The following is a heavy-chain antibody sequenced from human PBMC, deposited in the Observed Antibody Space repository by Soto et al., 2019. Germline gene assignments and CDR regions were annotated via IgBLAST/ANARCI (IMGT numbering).Heavy chain of an antibody. CDR2: IKNKIDGGTT. CDR1: GFGFTDAG. J-gene: IGHJ6*02. D-gene: IGHD3-10*02. CDR3: TTDHVRGMWYYYYGMDV. V-gene: IGHV3-15*07. Sequence: PGGSLRLSCTASGFGFTDAGMNWVRQAPGKGLEWVGRIKNKIDGGTTDYAAPVKGRFTISRDDSKNTLYLQMNSLKTEDTAVYYCTTDHVRGMWYYYYGMDVWGQGTTVTVSS.